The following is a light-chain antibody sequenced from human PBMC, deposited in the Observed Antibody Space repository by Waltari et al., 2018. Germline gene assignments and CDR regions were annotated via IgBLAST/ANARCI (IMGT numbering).Light chain of an antibody. CDR1: ESVNSN. Sequence: EIVMTQSPATLSGSPGGVATLSCRASESVNSNLAWYQQKPGLPPRLLIFGASTRASGVPARFSGAGSGTKFTLFISSLQSDDSAIYFCQQYKNWPPFTFGQGTKLEIE. CDR3: QQYKNWPPFT. J-gene: IGKJ2*01. V-gene: IGKV3-15*01. CDR2: GAS.